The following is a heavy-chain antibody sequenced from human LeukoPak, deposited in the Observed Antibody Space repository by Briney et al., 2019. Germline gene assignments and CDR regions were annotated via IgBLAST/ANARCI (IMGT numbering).Heavy chain of an antibody. V-gene: IGHV3-74*01. J-gene: IGHJ6*02. D-gene: IGHD4-17*01. CDR2: LAGDGSST. Sequence: PGGSLRLSCAASGFTFSSYWMHWVRQVPGKGLVWVSRLAGDGSSTTYADSVKGRFTISRDNSKNTLYLQMNSLRAEDTAVYYCARDTVTTFRFRDYYYYGMDVWGQGTTVTVSS. CDR1: GFTFSSYW. CDR3: ARDTVTTFRFRDYYYYGMDV.